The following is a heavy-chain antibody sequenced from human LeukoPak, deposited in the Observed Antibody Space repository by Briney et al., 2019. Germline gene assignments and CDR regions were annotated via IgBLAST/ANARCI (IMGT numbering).Heavy chain of an antibody. J-gene: IGHJ5*02. CDR3: ARRTGYSGRWFDP. CDR1: GGSFSGYY. V-gene: IGHV4-34*01. Sequence: PSETLSLTCAVYGGSFSGYYWSWIRQPPGKGLEWIGEINHSGSTNYNPSLKSRVTISVDTSKNQFSLKLSSVTAAGTAVYYCARRTGYSGRWFDPWGQGTLVTVSS. D-gene: IGHD6-13*01. CDR2: INHSGST.